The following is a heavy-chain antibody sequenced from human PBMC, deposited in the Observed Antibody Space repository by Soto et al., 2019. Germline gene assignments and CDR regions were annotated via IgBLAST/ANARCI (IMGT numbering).Heavy chain of an antibody. D-gene: IGHD3-16*01. J-gene: IGHJ5*02. V-gene: IGHV4-4*02. CDR1: GGSISSDNW. CDR2: NYHSGST. CDR3: ARDHHYGPRWFDT. Sequence: QVRLQESGPGLVKPSETLSLTSAVSGGSISSDNWWSWVRQPPGKGLEWIGENYHSGSTNYNPSLKSRDARSVDKSNNQFPLKVSSVTAADTAVYYCARDHHYGPRWFDTWGQGTLVTVSS.